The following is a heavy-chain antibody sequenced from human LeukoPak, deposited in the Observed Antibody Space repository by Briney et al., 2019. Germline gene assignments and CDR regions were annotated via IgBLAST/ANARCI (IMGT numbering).Heavy chain of an antibody. CDR1: GFTFSSYA. V-gene: IGHV3-30*04. J-gene: IGHJ3*02. Sequence: PGGSLRLSCAASGFTFSSYAMHWVRQAPGKGLEWVAVISYDGSNKYYADSVKGRFTISRDNSKNTLYLQMNSLRAEDTAVYYCARDTSVGGFTFDIWGQGTMVTVSS. CDR2: ISYDGSNK. CDR3: ARDTSVGGFTFDI. D-gene: IGHD3-16*01.